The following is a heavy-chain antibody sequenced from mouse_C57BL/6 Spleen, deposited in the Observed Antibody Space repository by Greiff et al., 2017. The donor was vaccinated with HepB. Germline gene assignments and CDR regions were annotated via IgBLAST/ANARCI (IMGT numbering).Heavy chain of an antibody. CDR1: GYTFTSYW. CDR3: ARRGLGPPYAMDY. D-gene: IGHD4-1*01. V-gene: IGHV1-50*01. J-gene: IGHJ4*01. CDR2: IDPSDSYT. Sequence: QVQLQQPGAELVKPGASVKLSCKASGYTFTSYWMQWVKQRPGQGLEWIGEIDPSDSYTNYNQKFKGKATWTVETSSSTAYMQLSSLTSEDSAVYYCARRGLGPPYAMDYWGQGTSVTVSS.